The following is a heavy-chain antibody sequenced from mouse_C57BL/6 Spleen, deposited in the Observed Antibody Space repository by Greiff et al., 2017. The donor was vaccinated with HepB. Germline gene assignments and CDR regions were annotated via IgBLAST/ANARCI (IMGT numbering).Heavy chain of an antibody. CDR3: ARFSLSTVVAPFAY. Sequence: QVQLQQPGTELVKPGASVKLSCKASGYTFTSYWMHWVKQRPGQGLEWIGNINPSNGGTNYNEKFKGKATLTVDKSSSTAYMQLSSLTSEDSAVYYCARFSLSTVVAPFAYWGQGTLVTVSA. J-gene: IGHJ3*01. V-gene: IGHV1-53*01. CDR1: GYTFTSYW. D-gene: IGHD1-1*01. CDR2: INPSNGGT.